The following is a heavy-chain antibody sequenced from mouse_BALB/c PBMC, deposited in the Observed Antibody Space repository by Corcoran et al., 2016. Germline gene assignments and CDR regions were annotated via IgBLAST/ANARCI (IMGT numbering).Heavy chain of an antibody. CDR2: IDPANGNT. CDR3: ANLLYFDY. CDR1: GFNIKDTY. V-gene: IGHV14-3*02. Sequence: EVQLQQSGAELVKLGASVKLSCTASGFNIKDTYMHWVKQRPVQGLEWIGRIDPANGNTKYDPKFQGKATITADTSSNTAYLQLSSLTSEDTAVYYCANLLYFDYWGQGTTLTVSS. J-gene: IGHJ2*01. D-gene: IGHD1-1*01.